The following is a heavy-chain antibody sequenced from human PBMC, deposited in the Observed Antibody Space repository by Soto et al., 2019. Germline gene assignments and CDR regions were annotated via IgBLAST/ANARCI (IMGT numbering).Heavy chain of an antibody. CDR3: ARGRIPHSNFLRFEP. Sequence: TLSLTCAFSGVSISSGDYSCNWIRQPPWKALEWIGHIYDSGSAHYNPSLKSRVTMSLARSKNQFSLNLSSVTAADTAVYYCARGRIPHSNFLRFEPWGQRTLVTVS. V-gene: IGHV4-30-2*01. D-gene: IGHD3-3*02. CDR2: IYDSGSA. J-gene: IGHJ5*02. CDR1: GVSISSGDYS.